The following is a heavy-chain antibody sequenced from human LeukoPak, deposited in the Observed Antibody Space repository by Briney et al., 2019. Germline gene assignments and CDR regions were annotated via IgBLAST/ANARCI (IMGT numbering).Heavy chain of an antibody. CDR3: TTYRSYSDY. CDR1: RDSLKIVY. CDR2: IKSKTEGGTA. V-gene: IGHV3-15*01. D-gene: IGHD1-14*01. Sequence: GCSTRLCCASCRDSLKIVYVSGSRQATGKGLEWVGRIKSKTEGGTADYAAPVKGRFSISRDDSINTVYLEMNSLKTEDTAVYYCTTYRSYSDYWGQGALVTVSS. J-gene: IGHJ4*02.